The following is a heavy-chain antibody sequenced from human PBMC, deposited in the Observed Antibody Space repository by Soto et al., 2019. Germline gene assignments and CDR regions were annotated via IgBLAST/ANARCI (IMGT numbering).Heavy chain of an antibody. V-gene: IGHV3-30*18. J-gene: IGHJ4*02. Sequence: PGGSLRLSCAASGFTFSSYGMHWVRQAPGKGLEWVAVISYDGSNKYYADSVKGRFTISRDNSKNTLYLQMNSLRAEDTAVYYCAKDHGYSNYYFDYWGQGTLVTVSS. D-gene: IGHD4-4*01. CDR3: AKDHGYSNYYFDY. CDR1: GFTFSSYG. CDR2: ISYDGSNK.